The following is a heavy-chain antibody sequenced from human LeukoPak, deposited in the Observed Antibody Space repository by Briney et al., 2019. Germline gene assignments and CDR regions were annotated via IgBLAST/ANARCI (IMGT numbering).Heavy chain of an antibody. CDR3: ATDSAAAYYKGFNWFDP. CDR2: ISWNSGSI. V-gene: IGHV3-9*01. J-gene: IGHJ5*02. Sequence: GGSLRLSCAAYGFTFDDYAMHWVRQAPGKGLQWVSGISWNSGSIGYADSVKGRFTISRDNAKNSLYLQMNSLRAEDTALYYCATDSAAAYYKGFNWFDPWGQGTLVTVSS. CDR1: GFTFDDYA. D-gene: IGHD6-13*01.